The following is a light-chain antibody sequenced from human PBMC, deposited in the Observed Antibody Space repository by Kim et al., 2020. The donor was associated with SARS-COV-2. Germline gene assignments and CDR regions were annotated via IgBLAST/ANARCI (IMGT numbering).Light chain of an antibody. J-gene: IGLJ2*01. Sequence: GQSVPISCTGTSRDVGSYNRVSWYQQPPGTAPKLMIYEVSNRPSGVPDRFSGSKSGNTASLTISGLQAEDEADYYCSSYTSSSTLVFGGGTQLTVL. CDR3: SSYTSSSTLV. CDR2: EVS. CDR1: SRDVGSYNR. V-gene: IGLV2-18*02.